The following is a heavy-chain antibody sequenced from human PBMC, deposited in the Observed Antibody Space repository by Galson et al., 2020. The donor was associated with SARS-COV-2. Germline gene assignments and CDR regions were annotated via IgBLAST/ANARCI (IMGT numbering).Heavy chain of an antibody. CDR3: VRGSIMTTSWYFDL. D-gene: IGHD4-17*01. V-gene: IGHV4-34*01. CDR1: GGSFSGYY. Sequence: SETLSLTCAVFGGSFSGYYWTWIRQPPGKGLEWIGAINNSGNTNYNPTIKSRVTISVDTSKNQFSLRLTSVTAADTAVYHCVRGSIMTTSWYFDLWGRGTLVTVSS. CDR2: INNSGNT. J-gene: IGHJ2*01.